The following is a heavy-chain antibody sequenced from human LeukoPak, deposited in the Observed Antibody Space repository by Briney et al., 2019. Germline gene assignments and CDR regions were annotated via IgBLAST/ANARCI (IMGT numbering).Heavy chain of an antibody. J-gene: IGHJ4*02. D-gene: IGHD3-10*01. Sequence: SETLSLTCAVYGGSFSGYYWSWIRQPPGEGLEWIGEINHSGSTNYNPSLKSRLTISVDTSKNQLFLKLTSVTAADTSVYYCGREVRIPLRPIDYWGQGTLVTVSS. CDR3: GREVRIPLRPIDY. V-gene: IGHV4-34*01. CDR1: GGSFSGYY. CDR2: INHSGST.